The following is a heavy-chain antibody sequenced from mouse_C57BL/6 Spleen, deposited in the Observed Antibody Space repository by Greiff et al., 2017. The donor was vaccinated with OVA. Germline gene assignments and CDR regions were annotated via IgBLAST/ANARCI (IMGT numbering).Heavy chain of an antibody. CDR2: ISSGSSTI. Sequence: EVKLMESGGGLVKPGGSLKLSCAASGFTFSDYGMHWVRQAPEKGLEWVAYISSGSSTIYYADTVKGRFTISRDNATNTLFLQMTSLRSEDTAMYYCARDRDDYAMDYWGQGTSVTVSS. D-gene: IGHD3-3*01. J-gene: IGHJ4*01. CDR3: ARDRDDYAMDY. CDR1: GFTFSDYG. V-gene: IGHV5-17*01.